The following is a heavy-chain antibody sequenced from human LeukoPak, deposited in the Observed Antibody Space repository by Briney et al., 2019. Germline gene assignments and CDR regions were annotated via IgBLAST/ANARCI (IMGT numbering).Heavy chain of an antibody. D-gene: IGHD3-3*01. CDR2: IKQDGSEK. J-gene: IGHJ4*02. Sequence: GGSLRLSCAASGFTFSSYWMSWVRQAPGKGLEWVANIKQDGSEKYYVDSVKGRFTISRDNAKNSLYLQMNSLRAEDTAVYYCARDSEFWSGYHDYWGQGTLVTVSS. CDR3: ARDSEFWSGYHDY. CDR1: GFTFSSYW. V-gene: IGHV3-7*01.